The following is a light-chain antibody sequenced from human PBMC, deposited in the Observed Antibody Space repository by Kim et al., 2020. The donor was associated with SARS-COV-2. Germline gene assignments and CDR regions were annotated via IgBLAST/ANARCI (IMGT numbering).Light chain of an antibody. CDR3: QQYHGYPYT. Sequence: SASVGDRVTITCRASQDISNFLAWIQQRPGEAPKSLIYAASDLHSGVPSRFSGSGSGTDFTLTISSLQPEDFATYYCQQYHGYPYTFGQGTKIEIK. CDR2: AAS. J-gene: IGKJ2*01. CDR1: QDISNF. V-gene: IGKV1-16*01.